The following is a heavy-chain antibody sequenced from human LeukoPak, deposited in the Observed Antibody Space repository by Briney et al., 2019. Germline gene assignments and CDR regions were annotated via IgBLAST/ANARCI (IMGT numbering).Heavy chain of an antibody. J-gene: IGHJ4*02. V-gene: IGHV3-53*01. Sequence: GGSLRLSCAASGFTVSSNYMNWVRQAPGKGLEWVSVIDSGGSTYYADSVKGRFTISRDNSKNTLYLQMNSLRAEDTAVYYCARYTTGHGFDFWGQGTLVTVSS. CDR3: ARYTTGHGFDF. D-gene: IGHD6-19*01. CDR2: IDSGGST. CDR1: GFTVSSNY.